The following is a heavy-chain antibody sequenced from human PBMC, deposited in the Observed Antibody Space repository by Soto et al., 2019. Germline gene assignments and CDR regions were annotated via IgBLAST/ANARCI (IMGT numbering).Heavy chain of an antibody. V-gene: IGHV5-51*01. Sequence: GESPKISCKGSGYSFTSYCNGRVRQMPGKGLEWMGIIYPGDSDTRYSPSLQGQVTNSADKSINTAYLQWSSLKAPDTAMYCCGRQVTYGYGYWNDYWGQGTLVTVSS. CDR3: GRQVTYGYGYWNDY. J-gene: IGHJ4*02. CDR1: GYSFTSYC. CDR2: IYPGDSDT. D-gene: IGHD5-18*01.